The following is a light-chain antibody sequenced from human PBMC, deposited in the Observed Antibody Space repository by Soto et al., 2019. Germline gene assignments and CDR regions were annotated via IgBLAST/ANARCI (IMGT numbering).Light chain of an antibody. Sequence: EVVLTQSPATLSLSPGERVTLSCRASQGIRNYLAWYQQKPGQAPRLLIYDASNRATGIPARFSGSGSGTDFTLTISSLEPEDFAVYYCQQRSNWPAFGQGTKVEIK. J-gene: IGKJ1*01. CDR2: DAS. CDR3: QQRSNWPA. V-gene: IGKV3-11*01. CDR1: QGIRNY.